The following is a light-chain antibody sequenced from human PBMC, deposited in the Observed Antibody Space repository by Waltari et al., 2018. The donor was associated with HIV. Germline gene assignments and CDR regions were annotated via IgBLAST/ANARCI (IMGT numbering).Light chain of an antibody. Sequence: QSVLTQPPSVSAAPGRKVTISSPGSGSSIGTQYVSWDQPLPGTAPKLLIYDNNKRPTGMPDRFPCSTCGTSATLGITGLQTGEEADYYCGTWASSLSAGVFGGGTKLPVL. V-gene: IGLV1-51*01. CDR1: GSSIGTQY. CDR2: DNN. CDR3: GTWASSLSAGV. J-gene: IGLJ3*02.